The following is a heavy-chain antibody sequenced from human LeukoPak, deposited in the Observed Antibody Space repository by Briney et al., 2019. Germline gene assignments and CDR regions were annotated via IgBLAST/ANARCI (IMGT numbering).Heavy chain of an antibody. V-gene: IGHV4-34*01. D-gene: IGHD1-1*01. Sequence: SETLSLTCAVYGGSFSGYYWSWIRQPPGKGLEWIGEINHSGSTNYNPSLKSRVTISVDTSKNQFSLKLSSVTAADTAVYYCARGLQPSDYWGQGTLATVSS. CDR2: INHSGST. J-gene: IGHJ4*02. CDR3: ARGLQPSDY. CDR1: GGSFSGYY.